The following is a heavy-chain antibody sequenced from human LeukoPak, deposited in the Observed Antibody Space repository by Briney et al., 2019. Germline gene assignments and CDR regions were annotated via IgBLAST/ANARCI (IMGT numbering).Heavy chain of an antibody. CDR1: GGSISSGGYS. CDR3: ARLNRHYYYYGMDV. J-gene: IGHJ6*02. CDR2: IYHSGST. V-gene: IGHV4-30-2*01. Sequence: SETLSLTCAVSGGSISSGGYSWSWIRQPPGKGLEWIGYIYHSGSTYYNPSLKSRVTISVDRSKNQFSLRLTSVTAADTAVYYCARLNRHYYYYGMDVWGQGTTVTVSS.